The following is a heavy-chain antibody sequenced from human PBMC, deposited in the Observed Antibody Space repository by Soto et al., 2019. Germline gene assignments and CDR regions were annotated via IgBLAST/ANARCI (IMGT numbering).Heavy chain of an antibody. V-gene: IGHV1-18*01. D-gene: IGHD5-12*01. J-gene: IGHJ6*03. CDR3: AREGIVATIDYYYYYMDV. Sequence: GASVKVSCKASGYTFTSYGISWVRPAPGQGLEWMGWISAYNGNTNYAQKLQGRVTMTTDTSTSTAYMELRSLRSDDTAVYYCAREGIVATIDYYYYYMDVWGKGTTVTVSS. CDR1: GYTFTSYG. CDR2: ISAYNGNT.